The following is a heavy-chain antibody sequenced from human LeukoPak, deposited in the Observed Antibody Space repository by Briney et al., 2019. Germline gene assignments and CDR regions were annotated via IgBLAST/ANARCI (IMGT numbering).Heavy chain of an antibody. CDR3: ARSQASSSDAFDV. CDR1: GYTLTNDW. Sequence: GESLKICCKGSGYTLTNDWIWWEREMPRKGLEWMVIIYPDDSETAFSPSFQGQVTISADKSINTAFLQWSSLKASDTAMYYCARSQASSSDAFDVWGQGTMVTVSS. D-gene: IGHD6-13*01. CDR2: IYPDDSET. J-gene: IGHJ3*01. V-gene: IGHV5-51*01.